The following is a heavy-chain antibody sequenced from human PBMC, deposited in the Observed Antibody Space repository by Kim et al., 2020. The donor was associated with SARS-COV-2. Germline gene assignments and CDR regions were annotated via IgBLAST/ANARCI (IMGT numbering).Heavy chain of an antibody. D-gene: IGHD6-13*01. CDR1: GGTFSSYA. V-gene: IGHV1-69*13. J-gene: IGHJ4*02. Sequence: SVKVSCKASGGTFSSYAISWVRQAPGQGLEWMGGIIPIFGTANYAQKFQGRVTITAGESTSTAYMELSSLRSEDTAVYYCARVSGSSRNFDYWGQGTLVTVSS. CDR3: ARVSGSSRNFDY. CDR2: IIPIFGTA.